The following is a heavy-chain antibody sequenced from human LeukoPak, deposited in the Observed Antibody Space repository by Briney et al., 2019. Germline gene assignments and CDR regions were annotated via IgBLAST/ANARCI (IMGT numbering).Heavy chain of an antibody. CDR1: GYTFTSYG. Sequence: ASVKVSCKASGYTFTSYGISWVRQAPGQGLEWMGWIGAYNGNTNYAQKLQGRATMTTDTSTSTACMELRSLRSDDTAVYYCARDRYYYDSSGDYWGQGTLVTVSS. CDR2: IGAYNGNT. V-gene: IGHV1-18*01. J-gene: IGHJ4*02. D-gene: IGHD3-22*01. CDR3: ARDRYYYDSSGDY.